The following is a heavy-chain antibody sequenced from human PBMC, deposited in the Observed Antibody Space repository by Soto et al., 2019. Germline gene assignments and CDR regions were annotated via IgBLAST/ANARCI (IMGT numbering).Heavy chain of an antibody. D-gene: IGHD3-3*01. J-gene: IGHJ5*02. CDR1: GGSFSGYY. Sequence: LETLSLTCAVYGGSFSGYYWSWIRQPPGKGLEWIGEINHSGGTNYNPSLKSRVTISVDTSKNQFSLKLSSVTAADTAVYYCARGEAYYDFWSGYYTGSFCFDPWGQGTLVTVPS. V-gene: IGHV4-34*01. CDR3: ARGEAYYDFWSGYYTGSFCFDP. CDR2: INHSGGT.